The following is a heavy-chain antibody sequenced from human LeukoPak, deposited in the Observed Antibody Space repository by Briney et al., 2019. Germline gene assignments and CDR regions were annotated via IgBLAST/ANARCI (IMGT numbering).Heavy chain of an antibody. V-gene: IGHV5-51*01. J-gene: IGHJ3*02. CDR2: IYPGDSDT. Sequence: GESLKISCKGSGYSFTSYWIGWVRQMPGKGLEWMGIIYPGDSDTRYSPSFQGQVTISADKSISTAYLQWSSLKASDTAMYYCARRSLDYGDFRGAFGIWGQGTMVTVSS. CDR3: ARRSLDYGDFRGAFGI. D-gene: IGHD4-17*01. CDR1: GYSFTSYW.